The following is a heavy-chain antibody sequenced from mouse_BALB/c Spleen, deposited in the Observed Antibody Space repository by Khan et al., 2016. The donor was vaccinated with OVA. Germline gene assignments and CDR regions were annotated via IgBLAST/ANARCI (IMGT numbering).Heavy chain of an antibody. CDR3: AGDRIDY. J-gene: IGHJ2*01. CDR2: INPTSGYT. V-gene: IGHV1-7*01. CDR1: GYTFSSYW. Sequence: QVQLKESGAEQAKPGASVKMSCKTSGYTFSSYWMHWVKQRPGQGLGWIGYINPTSGYTDYNENFKDKATLSADKSSSTAYMQLTSLTSEASAVYYCAGDRIDYWGQGTTLTVSS.